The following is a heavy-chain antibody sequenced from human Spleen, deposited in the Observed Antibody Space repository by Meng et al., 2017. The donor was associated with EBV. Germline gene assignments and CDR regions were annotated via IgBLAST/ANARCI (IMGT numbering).Heavy chain of an antibody. CDR1: GGPFRTSA. CDR2: IISIFGPT. J-gene: IGHJ5*02. D-gene: IGHD6-6*01. V-gene: IGHV1-69*01. CDR3: ARGGNIAARPGIDNWFDP. Sequence: VQLLECGVEVKKPGSAVKVFCKASGGPFRTSAINWVRQVPGQGLEWIGGIISIFGPTDYAQKFQGRVTISVDESASTSYMDLNSLTSDDTAIYYCARGGNIAARPGIDNWFDPWGQGTLVTVSS.